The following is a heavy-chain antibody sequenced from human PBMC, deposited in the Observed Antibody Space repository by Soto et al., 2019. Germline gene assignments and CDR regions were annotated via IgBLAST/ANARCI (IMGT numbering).Heavy chain of an antibody. CDR2: ISYDGSNT. Sequence: GGSLRLSCAVSGFTFSTYAMHWVRQAPGKGLEWVAVISYDGSNTYYADSVKGRFTISRDNMLYLQMNSLRAEDTAVYYCARDQGRSITCQLDYLGQGTLVTVSS. CDR3: ARDQGRSITCQLDY. J-gene: IGHJ4*02. D-gene: IGHD2-2*01. V-gene: IGHV3-30-3*01. CDR1: GFTFSTYA.